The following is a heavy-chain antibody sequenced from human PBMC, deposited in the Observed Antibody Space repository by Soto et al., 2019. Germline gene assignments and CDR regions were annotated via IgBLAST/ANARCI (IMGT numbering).Heavy chain of an antibody. Sequence: QVQLVQSGAEVKKPGSSVKVSCKASGGTFSTYTITWVRQARGQGLEWMGGIIPIFGTANYPQKFQGRVTITADESTSTAYMEMSSLRSEDTAVYYCARSQDSSGYWNNCFDPWGQGTLVTVSS. V-gene: IGHV1-69*01. CDR2: IIPIFGTA. D-gene: IGHD3-22*01. CDR1: GGTFSTYT. CDR3: ARSQDSSGYWNNCFDP. J-gene: IGHJ5*02.